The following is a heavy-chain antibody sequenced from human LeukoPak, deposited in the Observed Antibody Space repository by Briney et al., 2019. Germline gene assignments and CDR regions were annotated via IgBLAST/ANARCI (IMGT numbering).Heavy chain of an antibody. Sequence: SETLSLTCTVSGGSISSGGYYWSWIRQHPGKGLEWIGYIYYSGSTYYNPSLRSRVTISVDTSKSQFSLKLTSVTAADTAVYYCARVRDYGHKFDPWGQGTLVTVSS. V-gene: IGHV4-31*03. D-gene: IGHD4-17*01. CDR1: GGSISSGGYY. CDR3: ARVRDYGHKFDP. J-gene: IGHJ5*02. CDR2: IYYSGST.